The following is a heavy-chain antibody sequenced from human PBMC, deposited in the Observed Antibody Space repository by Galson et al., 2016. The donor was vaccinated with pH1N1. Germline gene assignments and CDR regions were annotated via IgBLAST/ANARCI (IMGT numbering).Heavy chain of an antibody. CDR2: IKQDGTEK. D-gene: IGHD4/OR15-4a*01. Sequence: SLRLSCAASGFSFSSYWMSWVRQAPGKGLEWVANIKQDGTEKYYVASVKGRFNISRDNAKNSLYLQMNSLRVEDTAMYYCVRAIGAKSAYWGQGTLVTVSS. J-gene: IGHJ4*02. V-gene: IGHV3-7*04. CDR3: VRAIGAKSAY. CDR1: GFSFSSYW.